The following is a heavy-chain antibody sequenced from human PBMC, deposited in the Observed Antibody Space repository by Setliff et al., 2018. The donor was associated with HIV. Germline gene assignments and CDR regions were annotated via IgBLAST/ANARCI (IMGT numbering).Heavy chain of an antibody. CDR2: INHSGST. CDR1: GESFNTYF. D-gene: IGHD2-8*01. Sequence: QTLSLTCAVYGESFNTYFWSWIRQPPGKGLEWIGQINHSGSTNYNPSLRSRVTISIGTSKNQFSLKLSSVTAADTAVYYCATGLIMAPDYWGQGSLVTVSS. J-gene: IGHJ4*02. CDR3: ATGLIMAPDY. V-gene: IGHV4-34*01.